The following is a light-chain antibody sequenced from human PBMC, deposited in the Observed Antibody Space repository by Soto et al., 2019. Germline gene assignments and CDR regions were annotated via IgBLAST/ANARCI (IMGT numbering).Light chain of an antibody. CDR2: EVS. Sequence: QSVLTQPASVSGSPGQSITISCTGTSSDVGSNNLVSWYQQHPGKAPKLMIYEVSRRPSGVSNRFSGSKSGNTASLTISGLQAEDEADYYCSSFARSSTPFGSGTGSPS. J-gene: IGLJ1*01. CDR3: SSFARSSTP. CDR1: SSDVGSNNL. V-gene: IGLV2-23*02.